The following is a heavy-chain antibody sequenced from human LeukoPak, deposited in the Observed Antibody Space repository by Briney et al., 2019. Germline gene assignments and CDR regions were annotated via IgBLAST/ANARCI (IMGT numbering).Heavy chain of an antibody. CDR1: GFTFSSYA. Sequence: GESLRLSCSTSGFTFSSYAMHWVRQAPGRGLQYVSAISTDGGHTYYADSVKGRFTISRDNSKNTLYLQMSSLRAEDTAVYYCVKGGRYSGSSADYWGQGTLVTVSS. J-gene: IGHJ4*02. D-gene: IGHD6-6*01. CDR2: ISTDGGHT. V-gene: IGHV3-64D*09. CDR3: VKGGRYSGSSADY.